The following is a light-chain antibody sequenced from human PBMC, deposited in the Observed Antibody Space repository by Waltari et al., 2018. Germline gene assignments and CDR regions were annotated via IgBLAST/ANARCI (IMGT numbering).Light chain of an antibody. J-gene: IGKJ2*01. CDR2: GGT. V-gene: IGKV3-15*01. CDR3: QQYDQWPMYT. Sequence: EIVMTQFPGTLSVSVGEGATLSCRASQSVRGNLAWYQQKPGQAPRLLDYGGTTRAPGVPGRFSGRGFGTEFSLTISSLQSEDLAVYYCQQYDQWPMYTFGQGTKLEI. CDR1: QSVRGN.